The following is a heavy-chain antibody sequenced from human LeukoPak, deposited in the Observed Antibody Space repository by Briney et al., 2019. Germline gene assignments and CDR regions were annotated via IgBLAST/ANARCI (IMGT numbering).Heavy chain of an antibody. CDR2: IIPIFGTA. D-gene: IGHD5-12*01. Sequence: GASVKVSCKASGGTFSSYAISWVRQAPGQGLEWMGGIIPIFGTANYAQKFQGRVTITADESTSTAYMELSSLRSEDTAVYYCALGDSGYDLNHDYWGQGTLVTVSS. CDR3: ALGDSGYDLNHDY. V-gene: IGHV1-69*13. J-gene: IGHJ4*02. CDR1: GGTFSSYA.